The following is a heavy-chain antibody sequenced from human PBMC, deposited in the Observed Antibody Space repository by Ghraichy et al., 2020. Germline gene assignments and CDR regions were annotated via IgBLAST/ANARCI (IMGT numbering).Heavy chain of an antibody. CDR2: IYYSGST. CDR3: ASRIEGYYYYYYMDV. CDR1: GGSISSSSYY. V-gene: IGHV4-39*01. J-gene: IGHJ6*03. Sequence: SETLSLTCTVSGGSISSSSYYWGWIRQPPGKGLEWIGSIYYSGSTYYNPPLKSRVTISVDTSKNQFSLKLSSVTAADTAVYYCASRIEGYYYYYYMDVWGKGTTVTVSS. D-gene: IGHD2-15*01.